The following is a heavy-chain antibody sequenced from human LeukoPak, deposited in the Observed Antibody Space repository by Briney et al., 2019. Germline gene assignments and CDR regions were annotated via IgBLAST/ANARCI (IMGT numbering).Heavy chain of an antibody. CDR3: ARMPGYSYYYMDV. CDR1: GYSISSGYY. CDR2: IYHSGST. J-gene: IGHJ6*03. V-gene: IGHV4-38-2*02. Sequence: SETLSLTCTVSGYSISSGYYWGWIRQPPGKGLEWIGSIYHSGSTYYNPPLKSRVTISVDTSKNQFSLKLSSVTAADTAVYYCARMPGYSYYYMDVWGKGTTVTVSS. D-gene: IGHD5-18*01.